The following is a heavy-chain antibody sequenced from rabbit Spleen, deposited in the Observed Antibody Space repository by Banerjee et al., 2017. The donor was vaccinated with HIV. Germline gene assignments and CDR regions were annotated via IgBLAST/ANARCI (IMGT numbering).Heavy chain of an antibody. V-gene: IGHV1S7*01. D-gene: IGHD1-1*01. CDR1: GFTLSSYY. CDR3: VRGASVSGYYSL. CDR2: IDPVFGST. J-gene: IGHJ4*01. Sequence: QLKESGGGLVQPGGSLKLSCKASGFTLSSYYMNWVRQAPGKGLEWIGYIDPVFGSTYSASWVNGRFTISSHNAQNTLYLQLNSLTAADTATYFCVRGASVSGYYSLWGPGTLVTVS.